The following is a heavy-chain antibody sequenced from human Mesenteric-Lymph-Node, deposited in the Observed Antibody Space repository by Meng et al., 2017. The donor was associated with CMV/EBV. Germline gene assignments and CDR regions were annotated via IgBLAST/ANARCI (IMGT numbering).Heavy chain of an antibody. J-gene: IGHJ6*02. CDR1: GFTFRSYR. CDR2: INDDGSEK. CDR3: ARVSIAARRGGVYYYYYGMDV. Sequence: GGSLRLSCAVSGFTFRSYRMSWVRQAPGKGLEWVANINDDGSEKYYVDSVKGRFTISRDNARNSLYLQMNSLRAEDTAVYYCARVSIAARRGGVYYYYYGMDVWGQGTTVTVSS. V-gene: IGHV3-7*03. D-gene: IGHD6-6*01.